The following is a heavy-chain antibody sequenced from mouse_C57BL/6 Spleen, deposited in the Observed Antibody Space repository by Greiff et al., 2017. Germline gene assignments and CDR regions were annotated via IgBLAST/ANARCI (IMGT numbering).Heavy chain of an antibody. Sequence: QVQLQQPGAELVMPGASVKLSCKASGYTFTSYWMHWVKQRPGQGLEWIGEIDPSDSYTNYNQKFKGKSTLTVDKSSSTAYMQLSSLTSEDSAVYYCARCVYGDDAMDYWGQGTSVTVSS. V-gene: IGHV1-69*01. J-gene: IGHJ4*01. CDR3: ARCVYGDDAMDY. CDR2: IDPSDSYT. D-gene: IGHD1-2*01. CDR1: GYTFTSYW.